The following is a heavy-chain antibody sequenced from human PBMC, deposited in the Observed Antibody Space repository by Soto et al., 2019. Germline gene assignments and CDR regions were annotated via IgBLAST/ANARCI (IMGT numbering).Heavy chain of an antibody. J-gene: IGHJ4*02. CDR1: GDSIGSFY. V-gene: IGHV4-59*01. CDR2: FYDSGST. CDR3: ARSFTDGCSGAACYQDY. D-gene: IGHD2-15*01. Sequence: QVQLQESGPGLVKPSETLSLTCTVSGDSIGSFYWTWIRQPPGKGLDWIGYFYDSGSTHYNPSIKSRVTMSEDTSKNQFSLKLSSVTAADTAVYYCARSFTDGCSGAACYQDYWGQGTLVTVSS.